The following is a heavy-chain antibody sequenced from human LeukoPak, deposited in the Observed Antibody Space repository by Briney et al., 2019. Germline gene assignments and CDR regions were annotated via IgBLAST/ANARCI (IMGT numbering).Heavy chain of an antibody. Sequence: DPSETLSLTCAVYGGSFSGYYWSWIRQPPGKGLEWIGEINHSGSTNYNPSLKSRVTISVDTSKNQFSLKLSSVTAADTAVYYCARVNIAARLEFDYWGQGTLVTVSS. CDR3: ARVNIAARLEFDY. J-gene: IGHJ4*02. V-gene: IGHV4-34*01. CDR1: GGSFSGYY. CDR2: INHSGST. D-gene: IGHD6-6*01.